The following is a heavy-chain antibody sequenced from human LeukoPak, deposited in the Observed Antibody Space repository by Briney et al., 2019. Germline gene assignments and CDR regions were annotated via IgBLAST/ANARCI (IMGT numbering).Heavy chain of an antibody. CDR3: AKSIGGVVVVAADY. CDR2: ISGSGGST. V-gene: IGHV3-23*01. CDR1: GFTFSTYA. J-gene: IGHJ4*02. Sequence: PGGSLRLSCAASGFTFSTYAMTWVRQAPGKGLEWVSVISGSGGSTYYADSVKGRFTLSRDNSKNTLYLQMNSLRAEDTAGYYCAKSIGGVVVVAADYWGQGTLVTVSS. D-gene: IGHD2-15*01.